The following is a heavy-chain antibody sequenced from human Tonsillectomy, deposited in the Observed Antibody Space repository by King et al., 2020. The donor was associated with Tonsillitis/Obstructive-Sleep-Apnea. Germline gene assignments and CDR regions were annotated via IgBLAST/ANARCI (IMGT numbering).Heavy chain of an antibody. CDR2: IFPRDADT. CDR3: ARSYYDESGYLFDL. Sequence: QLVQSGAEVKKPGESLKVSCKGSGYNFNTYWIGWVRQMPGQGLEWMGIIFPRDADTRYSPSFQGQVTISADKSISTAYLQWSSLQASDTAMYYCARSYYDESGYLFDLWGQRTLVTVSS. V-gene: IGHV5-51*03. CDR1: GYNFNTYW. J-gene: IGHJ4*02. D-gene: IGHD3-22*01.